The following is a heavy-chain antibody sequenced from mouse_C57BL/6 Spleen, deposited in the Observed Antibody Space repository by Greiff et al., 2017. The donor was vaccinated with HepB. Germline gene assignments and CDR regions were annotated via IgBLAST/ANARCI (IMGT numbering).Heavy chain of an antibody. CDR3: ARVHYYGKMDY. CDR1: GYTFTSYW. V-gene: IGHV1-52*01. Sequence: VQLQQPGAELVRPGSSVKLSCKASGYTFTSYWMHWVKQRPIQGLEWIGNIDPSDSETHYNQKFKDKATLTVDKSSSTAYMQLSSLTSEDSAVYYCARVHYYGKMDYWGQGTSVTVSS. J-gene: IGHJ4*01. CDR2: IDPSDSET. D-gene: IGHD1-1*01.